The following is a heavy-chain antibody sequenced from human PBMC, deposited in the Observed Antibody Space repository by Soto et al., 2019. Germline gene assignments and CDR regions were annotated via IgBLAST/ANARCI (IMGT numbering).Heavy chain of an antibody. CDR1: GGSHW. V-gene: IGHV4-4*02. D-gene: IGHD2-2*01. J-gene: IGHJ4*02. Sequence: QVQLQEPGPGLVKPSGTLSLTCTVSGGSHWYSWVRQAPGKGLEWIGQIFHDGRASYDPSLQSQVTISIDKSRNQIPLNVPSLTPADTAIYYCAQHEGYALHSWGQGALVVVSS. CDR3: AQHEGYALHS. CDR2: IFHDGRA.